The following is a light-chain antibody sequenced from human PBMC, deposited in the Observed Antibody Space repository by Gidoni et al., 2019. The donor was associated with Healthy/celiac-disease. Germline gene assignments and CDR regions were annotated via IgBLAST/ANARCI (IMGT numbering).Light chain of an antibody. CDR1: QSISSY. CDR2: AAS. V-gene: IGKV1-39*01. CDR3: QQSYSTPLT. Sequence: DIQMTQSPSSLSASVGDRVTITCRASQSISSYFNWYLQKPGKAPKLLIYAASSLQSGVPSRFSGSGSGTDFTLTISSLQPEDFATYYCQQSYSTPLTCGGGTKVEIK. J-gene: IGKJ4*01.